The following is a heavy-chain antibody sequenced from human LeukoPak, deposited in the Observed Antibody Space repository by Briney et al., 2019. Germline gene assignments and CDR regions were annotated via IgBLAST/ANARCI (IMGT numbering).Heavy chain of an antibody. V-gene: IGHV4-39*07. J-gene: IGHJ4*02. D-gene: IGHD2-15*01. CDR2: IYYSGST. CDR1: GGSISSSSYY. CDR3: ARVLVGYCSGATCYYFDY. Sequence: SETLSLTCTVSGGSISSSSYYWGWIRQPPGKGLEWIGSIYYSGSTYYNPSLKSRVTISVDTSKNQFSLKLSSVTAADTAVYYCARVLVGYCSGATCYYFDYWGQGTLVTVSS.